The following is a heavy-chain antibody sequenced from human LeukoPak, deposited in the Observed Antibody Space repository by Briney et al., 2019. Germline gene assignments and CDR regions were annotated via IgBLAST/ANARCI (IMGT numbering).Heavy chain of an antibody. CDR2: IHQDGSDK. J-gene: IGHJ4*02. CDR1: GFTFGGYW. D-gene: IGHD1-26*01. V-gene: IGHV3-7*01. Sequence: PGGSLRLSCAASGFTFGGYWMSWVRQAPGKGLEWVATIHQDGSDKYYVDSVKGRFTISKDNAKNSLSLQMNSLRDEDTAVYYCARDFQWAFDYWGQGALVTVSS. CDR3: ARDFQWAFDY.